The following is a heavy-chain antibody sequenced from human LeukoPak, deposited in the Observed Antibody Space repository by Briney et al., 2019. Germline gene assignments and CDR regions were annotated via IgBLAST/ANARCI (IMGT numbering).Heavy chain of an antibody. CDR2: ISGSGGST. CDR1: GFTFDDYG. Sequence: GGSLRLSCAASGFTFDDYGMSWVRQAPGKGLEWVSAISGSGGSTYYADSVKGRFTISRDNSKNTLYLQMNSLRAEDTAVYYCAKDGLYSSGIFDYWGQGTLVTVSS. V-gene: IGHV3-23*01. J-gene: IGHJ4*02. CDR3: AKDGLYSSGIFDY. D-gene: IGHD6-19*01.